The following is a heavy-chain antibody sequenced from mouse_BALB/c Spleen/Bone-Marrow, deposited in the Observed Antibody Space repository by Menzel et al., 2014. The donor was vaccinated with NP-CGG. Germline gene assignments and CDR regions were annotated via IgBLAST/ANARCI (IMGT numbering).Heavy chain of an antibody. Sequence: EVKVAESGGGLVQPGGSLRLSCATSGFTFTDYYMSWVRQPPGKALEWLGFIRNKANGYTTDYSVSVKGRFTISRDNSQSILYLQMNTLRAEDSATYYCARDENYDIYWYFDVWAQGPRSPSPQ. CDR1: GFTFTDYY. J-gene: IGHJ1*01. CDR2: IRNKANGYTT. CDR3: ARDENYDIYWYFDV. V-gene: IGHV7-3*02. D-gene: IGHD1-1*01.